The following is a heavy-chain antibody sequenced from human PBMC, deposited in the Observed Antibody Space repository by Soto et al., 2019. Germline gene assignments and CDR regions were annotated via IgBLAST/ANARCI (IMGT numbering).Heavy chain of an antibody. CDR3: ARSARYFECFEY. Sequence: PSETLSLTCTVSGDSVRSGRSYWSWIRQPPGEGLEWMCYIVYTWSTDYNPSLKGRVTILVDPSENQFSLQLSSVTAADTAVYYCARSARYFECFEYWRQGPMVTVSS. CDR1: GDSVRSGRSY. CDR2: IVYTWST. J-gene: IGHJ4*02. V-gene: IGHV4-61*01. D-gene: IGHD3-9*01.